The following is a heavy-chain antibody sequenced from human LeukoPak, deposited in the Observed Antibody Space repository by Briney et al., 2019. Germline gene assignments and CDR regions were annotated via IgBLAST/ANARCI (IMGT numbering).Heavy chain of an antibody. J-gene: IGHJ4*02. D-gene: IGHD4/OR15-4a*01. V-gene: IGHV3-30*04. CDR2: ISYDGNNK. Sequence: PGGSLRLSCAASGFTFSSYAIHWVRQAPGKGLEWVATISYDGNNKYYADSVKGRFTISRDNSKNTLYLQMNSLRAEDTAVDYCARRAGAYSHPYDYWGQGTLVTVSS. CDR3: ARRAGAYSHPYDY. CDR1: GFTFSSYA.